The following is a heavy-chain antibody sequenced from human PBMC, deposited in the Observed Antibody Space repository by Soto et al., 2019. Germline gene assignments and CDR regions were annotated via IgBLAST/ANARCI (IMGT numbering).Heavy chain of an antibody. CDR3: AKGVKYSNYYYGMDV. CDR1: GFTFGYYW. J-gene: IGHJ6*02. CDR2: IKWDASEK. V-gene: IGHV3-7*03. D-gene: IGHD1-26*01. Sequence: GGSLRLSCAASGFTFGYYWMSWVRQAPGRGLEWLATIKWDASEKKYVDSVKGRFTMARDNAKNSVYLQMDSLRAEDTAVYYCAKGVKYSNYYYGMDVWGQGTTVTVSS.